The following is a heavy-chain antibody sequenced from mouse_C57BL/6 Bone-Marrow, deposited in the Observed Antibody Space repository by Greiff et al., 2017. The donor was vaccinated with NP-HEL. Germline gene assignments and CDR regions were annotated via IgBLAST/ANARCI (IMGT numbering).Heavy chain of an antibody. CDR3: ARELRWYFDV. D-gene: IGHD1-1*01. CDR1: GYAFTNYL. Sequence: QVQLQQSGAELVRPGTSVKVSCKASGYAFTNYLIEWVKQRPGQGLEWIGVVNPGSGGTNYNEKFKGKATLTADKSSSTSYMQRNSLTSEDSAVYFCARELRWYFDVWGTGTTVTVSS. CDR2: VNPGSGGT. J-gene: IGHJ1*03. V-gene: IGHV1-54*01.